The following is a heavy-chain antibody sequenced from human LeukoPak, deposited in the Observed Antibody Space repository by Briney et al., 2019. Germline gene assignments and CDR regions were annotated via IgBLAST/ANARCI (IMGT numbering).Heavy chain of an antibody. V-gene: IGHV4-34*01. D-gene: IGHD3-10*01. CDR3: ARGRGGLTLVRGVLTPKKKGYYFDY. Sequence: GSLRLSCATSGFTFNDHYLAWVRQAPGKGLEWIGEINHSGGINYNPSLKSRVTISVDTSKNQLSLRLSSVTAADTSVYYCARGRGGLTLVRGVLTPKKKGYYFDYWGRGTLVTVSS. CDR2: INHSGGI. CDR1: GFTFNDHY. J-gene: IGHJ4*02.